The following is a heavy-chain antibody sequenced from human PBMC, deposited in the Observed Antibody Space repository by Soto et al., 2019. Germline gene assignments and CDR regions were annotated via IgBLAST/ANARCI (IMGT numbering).Heavy chain of an antibody. Sequence: ASVKVSCKASGYTFTSYDINWVRQATGQGLEWMGWMNPNSGNAGYAQKFQGRVTMTRNTSISTAYMELSSLRSEDTAVYYCARNEIGEILTGEYGMDVWGQGTTVTVSS. CDR3: ARNEIGEILTGEYGMDV. D-gene: IGHD3-9*01. CDR2: MNPNSGNA. V-gene: IGHV1-8*01. J-gene: IGHJ6*02. CDR1: GYTFTSYD.